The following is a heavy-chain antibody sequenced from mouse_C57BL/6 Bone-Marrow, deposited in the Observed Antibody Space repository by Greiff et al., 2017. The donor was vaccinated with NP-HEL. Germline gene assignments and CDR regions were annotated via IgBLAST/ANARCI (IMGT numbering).Heavy chain of an antibody. V-gene: IGHV5-6*01. CDR3: ARQAARDY. J-gene: IGHJ4*01. CDR2: ISSGGSYT. CDR1: GFTFSSYG. Sequence: DVQLVESGGDLVKPGGSLKLSCAASGFTFSSYGMSWVRQTPDKRLEWVATISSGGSYTYYPDSVKGRFTISRDNAKNTLYLQMSSLKSEDTAMYYCARQAARDYWGQGNSVTVSS.